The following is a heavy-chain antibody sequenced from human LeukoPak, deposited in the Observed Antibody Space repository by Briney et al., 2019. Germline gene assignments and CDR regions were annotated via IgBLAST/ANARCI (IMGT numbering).Heavy chain of an antibody. V-gene: IGHV3-15*01. CDR1: GFTLNNAW. CDR3: TTDRYYDNSELQFQH. CDR2: IKRETDGGTI. D-gene: IGHD3-22*01. Sequence: GGSLRLSCAASGFTLNNAWMSWVRQAPGKGLEWLGRIKRETDGGTIDYAAPVKGRFTISRDDSRNTLYMQMDSLKIEDTAVYYCTTDRYYDNSELQFQHWGQGTLVTVSS. J-gene: IGHJ1*01.